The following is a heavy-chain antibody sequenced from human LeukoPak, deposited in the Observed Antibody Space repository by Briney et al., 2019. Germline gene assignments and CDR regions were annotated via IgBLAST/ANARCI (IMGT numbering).Heavy chain of an antibody. CDR3: ARARGKYSSSWYGGSGPSNYYGMDV. J-gene: IGHJ6*02. Sequence: GGSLRLSCAASGFTFSSYSMNWVRQAPGKGLEWVSSISSSSSYIYYADSVKGRFTISRDNAKNSLYLQMNSLRAEDTAVYYCARARGKYSSSWYGGSGPSNYYGMDVWGQGTTVTVSS. V-gene: IGHV3-21*01. D-gene: IGHD6-13*01. CDR2: ISSSSSYI. CDR1: GFTFSSYS.